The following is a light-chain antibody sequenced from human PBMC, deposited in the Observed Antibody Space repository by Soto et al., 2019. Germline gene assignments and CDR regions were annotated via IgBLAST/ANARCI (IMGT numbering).Light chain of an antibody. J-gene: IGKJ4*01. CDR3: QHFNNWPPELT. Sequence: ELVMTQSPATLSVSPGERATLSCRASQSITNNLAWYQQRPGQAPRLLIYGASTRATGVPARFSGSGSGTEFTLTISSLQSEDFATYYCQHFNNWPPELTFGGGTKVDI. V-gene: IGKV3-15*01. CDR1: QSITNN. CDR2: GAS.